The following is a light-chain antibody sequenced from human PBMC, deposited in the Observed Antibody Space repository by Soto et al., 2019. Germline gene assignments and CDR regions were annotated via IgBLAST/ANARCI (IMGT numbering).Light chain of an antibody. CDR3: QRYNSYPWT. CDR2: KTS. V-gene: IGKV1-5*03. J-gene: IGKJ1*01. CDR1: QSITSW. Sequence: DIQMTQSPSTLSASVGDRVTLTCRASQSITSWLAWYQQKPGKAPKLLIYKTSSLESGVPSRFSGSGSGTEFTLTISSLQPDDFATYYCQRYNSYPWTFGQGTKVEIK.